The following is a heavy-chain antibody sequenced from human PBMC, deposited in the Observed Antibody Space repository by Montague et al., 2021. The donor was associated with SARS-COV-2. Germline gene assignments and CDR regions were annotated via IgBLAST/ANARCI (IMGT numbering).Heavy chain of an antibody. D-gene: IGHD3-10*01. CDR2: IYSSGST. V-gene: IGHV4-4*07. Sequence: SETLSLTCAVSGGSISGYSWSWIRQPAGKGLERIGHIYSSGSTNYNPSLQSRVTMSVDTSKNQFSLKLRSLTAADTAVYSCARDLVYGSGTLSWFDPWGQGTLGTVSS. J-gene: IGHJ5*02. CDR3: ARDLVYGSGTLSWFDP. CDR1: GGSISGYS.